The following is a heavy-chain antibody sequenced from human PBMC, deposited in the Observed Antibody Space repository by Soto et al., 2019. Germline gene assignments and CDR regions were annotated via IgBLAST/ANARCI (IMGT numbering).Heavy chain of an antibody. D-gene: IGHD3-10*01. CDR2: TYYRSKWYN. V-gene: IGHV6-1*01. CDR1: GDSVSSNSAA. J-gene: IGHJ6*02. CDR3: AREGGSNSETMGPYYYYGMDV. Sequence: PSQTLSLTCAISGDSVSSNSAAWNWIRQSPSRGLEWLGRTYYRSKWYNDYAVSVKSRITINPDTSKNQFSLQLNSVTPEDTAVYYCAREGGSNSETMGPYYYYGMDVWGQGTTVTVPS.